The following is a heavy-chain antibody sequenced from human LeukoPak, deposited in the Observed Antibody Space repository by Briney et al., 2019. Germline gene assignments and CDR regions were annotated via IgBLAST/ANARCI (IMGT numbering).Heavy chain of an antibody. D-gene: IGHD3-3*01. CDR2: ISSSGSTI. CDR3: ARGYYDFWSGYSTHYYYGMDV. CDR1: GFTFSSYE. Sequence: AGGSLRLSCAASGFTFSSYEMNWVRQAPGKGLEWVSYISSSGSTIYYADSVKGRFTISRDNAKNSLYLQMNSLRAEDTAVYYCARGYYDFWSGYSTHYYYGMDVWGQGTTVTVSS. J-gene: IGHJ6*02. V-gene: IGHV3-48*03.